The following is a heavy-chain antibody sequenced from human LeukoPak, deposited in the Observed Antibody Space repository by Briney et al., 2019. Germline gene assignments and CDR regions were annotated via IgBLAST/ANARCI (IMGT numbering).Heavy chain of an antibody. Sequence: PGGSLRLSCAASGFTFSSYSMNWVRQAPGKGLEWVSYISSSSSTIYYADSVKGRFTIPRDNAKNSLYLQMNSLRAEDTAVYYCARAPRDIVVVPAARAFDIWGQGTMVTVSS. V-gene: IGHV3-48*01. CDR1: GFTFSSYS. J-gene: IGHJ3*02. CDR2: ISSSSSTI. CDR3: ARAPRDIVVVPAARAFDI. D-gene: IGHD2-2*01.